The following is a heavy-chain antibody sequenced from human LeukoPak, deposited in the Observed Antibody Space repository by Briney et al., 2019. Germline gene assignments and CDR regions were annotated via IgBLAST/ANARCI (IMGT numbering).Heavy chain of an antibody. Sequence: GGSLRLSCAASGFTFSSNAISWVRQAPGKGLEWVSFISDSGGSTYYADSVKGRFAISRDSSKNTLYLQMNSLRDEDTAAYYCAKGRGSTSIYDYWGQGTLVTVSS. CDR3: AKGRGSTSIYDY. CDR1: GFTFSSNA. V-gene: IGHV3-23*01. D-gene: IGHD2-2*01. CDR2: ISDSGGST. J-gene: IGHJ4*02.